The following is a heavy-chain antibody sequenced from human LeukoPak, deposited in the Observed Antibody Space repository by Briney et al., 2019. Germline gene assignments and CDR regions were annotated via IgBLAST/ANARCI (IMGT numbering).Heavy chain of an antibody. D-gene: IGHD6-19*01. Sequence: GGSLRLSCVAPVFNFSDYSMNWVRQAPGKGLEWVSSISSSGTYKYYADSLEGRITISRDNGKNSLFLQVNSLRAEDTAVYYCARDYSSGWYHFDYWGQGILVTVSS. CDR3: ARDYSSGWYHFDY. J-gene: IGHJ4*02. V-gene: IGHV3-21*01. CDR1: VFNFSDYS. CDR2: ISSSGTYK.